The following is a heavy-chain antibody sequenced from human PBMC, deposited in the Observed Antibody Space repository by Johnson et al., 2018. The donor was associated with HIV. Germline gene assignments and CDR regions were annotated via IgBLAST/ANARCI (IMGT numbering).Heavy chain of an antibody. CDR1: GFAFSTYA. CDR2: MWYDGSNK. J-gene: IGHJ3*02. V-gene: IGHV3-33*06. Sequence: QVQLVESGGGVVQPGRSLTLSCAPSGFAFSTYAMHWVRQAPGKGLEWVAAMWYDGSNKYYADSVKGRFTISRDNSKNTLYLQMNSLRAEDTAIYYCAKGRYSSSWYLAGAFDIWGQGTMVTVSS. D-gene: IGHD6-13*01. CDR3: AKGRYSSSWYLAGAFDI.